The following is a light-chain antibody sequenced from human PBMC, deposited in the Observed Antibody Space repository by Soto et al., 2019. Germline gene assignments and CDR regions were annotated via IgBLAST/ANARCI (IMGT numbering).Light chain of an antibody. CDR3: AAWDDSLNGVV. Sequence: QSVLTQPPSASGTPGQRVTISCSGSSSNIGSYTVNWYQQVPKTAPKLLIYSNNQRPSGVPDRFSVSKSGTSVSLAISGLQSEDEADYYCAAWDDSLNGVVLGGGTKVTVL. J-gene: IGLJ2*01. CDR1: SSNIGSYT. CDR2: SNN. V-gene: IGLV1-44*01.